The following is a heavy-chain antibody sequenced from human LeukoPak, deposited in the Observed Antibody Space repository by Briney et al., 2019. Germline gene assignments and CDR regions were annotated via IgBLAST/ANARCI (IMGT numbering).Heavy chain of an antibody. CDR2: ISWNSGTI. D-gene: IGHD1-1*01. V-gene: IGHV3-9*01. J-gene: IGHJ3*02. Sequence: SLRLSCAAFGFTFEDYAMYWVRQVPGKGLECVSDISWNSGTIGYADSVKGRFTSSRDNAKKSLYLQMNSLRPEDTAMYYCAKSDSAGSTYALDIWGQGTLVTVSS. CDR3: AKSDSAGSTYALDI. CDR1: GFTFEDYA.